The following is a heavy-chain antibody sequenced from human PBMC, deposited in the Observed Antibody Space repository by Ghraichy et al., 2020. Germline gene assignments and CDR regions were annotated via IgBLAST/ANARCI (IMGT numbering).Heavy chain of an antibody. Sequence: GGSLRLSCTASGFTVSSNYMNWVRQAPGKGLEWVAVIYSGGNTYYADSVTGRFTISRDNSNNTVYLQMNSLRPEDTVLYYCARDWGSSGWFDPWGQGTLVTVSS. CDR2: IYSGGNT. CDR3: ARDWGSSGWFDP. CDR1: GFTVSSNY. V-gene: IGHV3-66*02. D-gene: IGHD7-27*01. J-gene: IGHJ5*02.